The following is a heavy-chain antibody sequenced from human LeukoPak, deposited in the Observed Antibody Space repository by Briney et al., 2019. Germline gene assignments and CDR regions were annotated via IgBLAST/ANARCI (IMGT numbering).Heavy chain of an antibody. Sequence: GRSLRLSCAASGFTFSSYGMHWVRQAPGKGLEWVAVISYDGSNKCYADSVKGRFTISRDNSKNTLYLQMNSLSAEDTAVYYCAKILLWFGEFSDYWGQGTLVTVSS. V-gene: IGHV3-30*18. J-gene: IGHJ4*02. CDR2: ISYDGSNK. CDR3: AKILLWFGEFSDY. CDR1: GFTFSSYG. D-gene: IGHD3-10*01.